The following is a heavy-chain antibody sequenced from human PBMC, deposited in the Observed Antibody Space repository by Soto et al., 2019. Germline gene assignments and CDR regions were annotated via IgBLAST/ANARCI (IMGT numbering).Heavy chain of an antibody. D-gene: IGHD1-26*01. V-gene: IGHV4-59*01. Sequence: QVQLQESGPGLVKPSETLSLMCTVSGGSITSYYWSWIRQSPAKGLEWIGYFSFSGSTKYNSSLKSRVSISADTSKSQFSQKLPSMTAADTAVYYCARERVGHSAMDVWGQGTTVTVSS. CDR1: GGSITSYY. CDR3: ARERVGHSAMDV. CDR2: FSFSGST. J-gene: IGHJ6*02.